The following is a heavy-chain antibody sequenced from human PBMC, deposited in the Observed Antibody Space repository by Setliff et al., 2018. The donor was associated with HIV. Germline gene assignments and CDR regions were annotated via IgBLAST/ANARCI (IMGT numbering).Heavy chain of an antibody. Sequence: PSETLSLTCTVSGGSMTSHFWGWIRQPPGKGLEWIGYVHHGGTANYNPSLKSRVSMSVDRSRNQVSLNLNSVTAADTAVYYCARELGRTVDYWGRGALVTVSS. CDR2: VHHGGTA. V-gene: IGHV4-59*11. CDR1: GGSMTSHF. CDR3: ARELGRTVDY. J-gene: IGHJ4*02. D-gene: IGHD2-21*02.